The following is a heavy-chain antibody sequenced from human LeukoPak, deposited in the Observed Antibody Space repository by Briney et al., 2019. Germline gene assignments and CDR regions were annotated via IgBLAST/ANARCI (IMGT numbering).Heavy chain of an antibody. CDR2: ISSSSSYL. CDR3: ARLSGSYFGLDY. D-gene: IGHD1-26*01. CDR1: GFTFSSYS. Sequence: GGSLRLSCAASGFTFSSYSMNWVRQAPGKGLEWVSSISSSSSYLHYADSVKGRFTISRDNAKNSLYLQMNSLRAEDTAVYYCARLSGSYFGLDYWGQGTLVTVSS. V-gene: IGHV3-21*01. J-gene: IGHJ4*02.